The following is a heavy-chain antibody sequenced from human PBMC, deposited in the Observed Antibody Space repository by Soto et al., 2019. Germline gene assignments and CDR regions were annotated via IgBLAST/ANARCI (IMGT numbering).Heavy chain of an antibody. Sequence: PSETLSLTCAVYGGSFSGYYWSWIRQPPGKGLEWIGEINHSGSTNYNPSLKSRVTISVDTSKNQFSLKLSSVTAADTAVYYCARARYCSSTSCYTRIAAAGTFDYWGQGTLVTVS. V-gene: IGHV4-34*01. D-gene: IGHD2-2*02. CDR1: GGSFSGYY. J-gene: IGHJ4*02. CDR2: INHSGST. CDR3: ARARYCSSTSCYTRIAAAGTFDY.